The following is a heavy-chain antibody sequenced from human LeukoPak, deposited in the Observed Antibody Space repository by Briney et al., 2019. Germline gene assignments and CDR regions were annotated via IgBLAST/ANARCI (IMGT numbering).Heavy chain of an antibody. V-gene: IGHV1-46*01. Sequence: ASVKVSCKASGGTFSSYAISWVRQAPGQGLEWMGIINPSGGSTSYAQKFQGRVTMTRDTSTSTVYMELSSLRSEDTAVYYCARLLIAAAGPSYFDYWGQGTLVTVSS. J-gene: IGHJ4*02. CDR2: INPSGGST. D-gene: IGHD6-13*01. CDR3: ARLLIAAAGPSYFDY. CDR1: GGTFSSYA.